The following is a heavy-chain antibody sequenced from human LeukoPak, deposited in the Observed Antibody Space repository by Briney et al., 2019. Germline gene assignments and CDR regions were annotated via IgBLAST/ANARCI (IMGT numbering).Heavy chain of an antibody. Sequence: SVTLSLTCTVSGGSISSYYWSWIRQPPGKGLEWIGYISYSGSTNYNPSLKSRVTISVDTSKNQFSLKLSSVTAADTAVYYCARHSAGSGPDYWGQGTLVTVSS. CDR1: GGSISSYY. CDR3: ARHSAGSGPDY. CDR2: ISYSGST. J-gene: IGHJ4*02. D-gene: IGHD3-10*01. V-gene: IGHV4-59*08.